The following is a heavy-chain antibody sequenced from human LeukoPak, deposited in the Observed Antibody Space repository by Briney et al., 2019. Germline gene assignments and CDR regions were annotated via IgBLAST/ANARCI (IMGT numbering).Heavy chain of an antibody. J-gene: IGHJ5*02. Sequence: SETLSLTCTVSGGSISSYYWSWIRQPPGKGLEWIGYIYYSGSTNYNPSLKSRVTISVDTSKNQFSLKLSSVTAADTAVYYCARVMIVGNWFDPWGQGTLVTVSS. CDR3: ARVMIVGNWFDP. V-gene: IGHV4-59*12. CDR1: GGSISSYY. CDR2: IYYSGST. D-gene: IGHD1-26*01.